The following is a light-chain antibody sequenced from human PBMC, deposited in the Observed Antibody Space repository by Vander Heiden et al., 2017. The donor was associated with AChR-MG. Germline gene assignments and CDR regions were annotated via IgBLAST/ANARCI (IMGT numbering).Light chain of an antibody. CDR3: AAWDDSLSGRV. CDR1: RSNIGSNY. Sequence: QSVLTQPPSASGTPGQMVTIACSGSRSNIGSNYVYWYQQLPGPAPKLLIYRNNQRPSGVPDRFSGSKSGTSASLAISGLRSEDEADYYCAAWDDSLSGRVFGGGTKLTVL. CDR2: RNN. J-gene: IGLJ3*02. V-gene: IGLV1-47*01.